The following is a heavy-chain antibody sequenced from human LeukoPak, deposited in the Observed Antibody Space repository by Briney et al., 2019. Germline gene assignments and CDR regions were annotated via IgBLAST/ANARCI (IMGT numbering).Heavy chain of an antibody. Sequence: ASVKVSCKASGGTFSSYAISWVRQAPGQGLEWMGRITPIFGTANYAQKFQGRVTITTDESTSTAYMELSSLRSEDTAVYYCARDPILWGGYYYGNYFDYWGQGTLVTVSS. CDR1: GGTFSSYA. V-gene: IGHV1-69*05. J-gene: IGHJ4*02. D-gene: IGHD3-22*01. CDR3: ARDPILWGGYYYGNYFDY. CDR2: ITPIFGTA.